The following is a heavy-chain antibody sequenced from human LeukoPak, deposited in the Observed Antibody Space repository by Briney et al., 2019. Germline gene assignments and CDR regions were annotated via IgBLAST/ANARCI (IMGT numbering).Heavy chain of an antibody. D-gene: IGHD1-26*01. V-gene: IGHV3-30-3*01. J-gene: IGHJ4*02. CDR2: ISYDGSNK. CDR1: GFTFSSYA. Sequence: GGSLRLSCAASGFTFSSYAMHWVRQAPGKGLEWVAVISYDGSNKYYAASVKGRFTISRDNSKNTLYLQMNSLRAEDTAVYYCARDRGGSYYDLNYWGQGTLVTVSS. CDR3: ARDRGGSYYDLNY.